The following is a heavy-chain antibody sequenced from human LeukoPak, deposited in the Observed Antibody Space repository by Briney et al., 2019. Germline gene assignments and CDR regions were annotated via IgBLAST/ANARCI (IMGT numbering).Heavy chain of an antibody. CDR3: ARVHCSSTSCYVQRLFDP. CDR2: ISACNGNT. V-gene: IGHV1-18*01. CDR1: GYTFTSYG. Sequence: SVKVSCKASGYTFTSYGISWVRQAPGQGLEWMGWISACNGNTNYAQKLQGRVTMTTDTSTSTAYMELRSLRSDDTAVYYCARVHCSSTSCYVQRLFDPWGQGTLVTVSS. J-gene: IGHJ5*02. D-gene: IGHD2-2*01.